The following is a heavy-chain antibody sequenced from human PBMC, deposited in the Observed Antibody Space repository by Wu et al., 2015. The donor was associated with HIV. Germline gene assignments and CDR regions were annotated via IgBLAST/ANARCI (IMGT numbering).Heavy chain of an antibody. CDR2: VNPNSGGT. D-gene: IGHD2-2*01. J-gene: IGHJ4*02. CDR3: ARALGYCSSTSCFPTPLYFAT. CDR1: GYTFTGYY. Sequence: QVQLVQSGAEVKKPGASVKVSCKASGYTFTGYYIHWVRQAPGQGLEWMGWVNPNSGGTNYAQKFQGRVTMTRDTSISTAYMELSRLRSDDTAVYYCARALGYCSSTSCFPTPLYFATGAREPWSPSPQ. V-gene: IGHV1-2*02.